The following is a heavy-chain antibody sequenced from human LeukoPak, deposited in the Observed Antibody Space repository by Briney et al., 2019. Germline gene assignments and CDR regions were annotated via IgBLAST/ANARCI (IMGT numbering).Heavy chain of an antibody. Sequence: PGGSLRLSCAASGFTFSGSWMSWVRQAPGKGLEWVANIKQDGSEKYYVDSVKGRFTISRDNAKNSVYLQMNSLRAEDTAIYYCARTGKSDSWGQGTLVTVSA. J-gene: IGHJ5*01. CDR2: IKQDGSEK. CDR3: ARTGKSDS. V-gene: IGHV3-7*05. CDR1: GFTFSGSW.